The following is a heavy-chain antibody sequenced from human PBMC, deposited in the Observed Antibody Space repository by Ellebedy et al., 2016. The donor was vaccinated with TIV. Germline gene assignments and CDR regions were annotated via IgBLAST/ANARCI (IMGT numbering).Heavy chain of an antibody. J-gene: IGHJ4*02. CDR1: GFTFRSYA. CDR2: ISDSGGAK. V-gene: IGHV3-23*01. Sequence: GESLKISCASSGFTFRSYAMGWVRQAPGKGLEWISVISDSGGAKYYAAPLKGRFNTSRDNSNDMVYLQINCLRPDDTAVYYCAKGSGLSGWYFDYWGQGTLVTVSS. D-gene: IGHD6-19*01. CDR3: AKGSGLSGWYFDY.